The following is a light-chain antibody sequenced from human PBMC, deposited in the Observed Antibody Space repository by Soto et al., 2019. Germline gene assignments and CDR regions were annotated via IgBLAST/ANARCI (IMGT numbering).Light chain of an antibody. CDR2: GAS. V-gene: IGKV3-15*01. CDR3: QQGDNWRVT. CDR1: QSVSSN. J-gene: IGKJ4*01. Sequence: EIVMTQSPATLPVSPGERATLSCRASQSVSSNLAWYQQKPGQAPRFLIYGASTRATGITARFSGSGSGTEFTLTISSLQSEDFAVYYCQQGDNWRVTCGGGTKVDIK.